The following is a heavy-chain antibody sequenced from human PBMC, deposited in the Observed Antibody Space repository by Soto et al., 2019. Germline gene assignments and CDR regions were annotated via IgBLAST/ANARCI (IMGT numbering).Heavy chain of an antibody. V-gene: IGHV3-23*01. J-gene: IGHJ4*02. D-gene: IGHD3-22*01. Sequence: PGGSLRLSCAASGFTFSSYALSWVRQAPGKGLEWVSAITGSGGSTYYADTVKGRFTISRDNSKNTLYLQMNSLRAEDTAVYYCAKELTLNYYDSSGYYSPYYFDYWGQGTLVTVSS. CDR2: ITGSGGST. CDR1: GFTFSSYA. CDR3: AKELTLNYYDSSGYYSPYYFDY.